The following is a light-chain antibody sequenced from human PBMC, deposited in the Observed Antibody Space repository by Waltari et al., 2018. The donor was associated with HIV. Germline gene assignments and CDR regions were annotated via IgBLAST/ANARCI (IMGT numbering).Light chain of an antibody. CDR3: QQFYSVPYT. V-gene: IGKV4-1*01. CDR2: WGG. CDR1: HSLAYSFKSKTY. Sequence: DFVLTQSPHSLALSVGEPATLTCNSSHSLAYSFKSKTYLAWYKQRTGRRPKRLIYWGGTREFGVPDRVRGSGYETDFSLTITDVQGEDVAVYYCQQFYSVPYTFVQGTKWEIK. J-gene: IGKJ2*01.